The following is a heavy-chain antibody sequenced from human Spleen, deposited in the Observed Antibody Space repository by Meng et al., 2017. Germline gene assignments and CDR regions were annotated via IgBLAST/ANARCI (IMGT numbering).Heavy chain of an antibody. Sequence: GSLRLSCTVSGGSISSSSYYWGWIRQPPGKGLEWIGSNYYSGSTYYNPSLKSRVTISVDTSKNQYSLKLSSVTAADTAVYYCARPSRGSSSWYTAPENDAIDIWGQGTMVTVSS. V-gene: IGHV4-39*07. D-gene: IGHD6-13*01. CDR2: NYYSGST. CDR1: GGSISSSSYY. CDR3: ARPSRGSSSWYTAPENDAIDI. J-gene: IGHJ3*02.